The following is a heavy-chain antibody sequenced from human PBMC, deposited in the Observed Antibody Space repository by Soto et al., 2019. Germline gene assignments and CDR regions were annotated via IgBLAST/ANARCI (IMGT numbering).Heavy chain of an antibody. CDR3: SLDYTGAGNDAFDI. CDR2: ISAYNGNT. Sequence: QVQLVQSGAEVKKPGASVKVSCKASGYTFTSYGISWVRQAPGLGLEWMGWISAYNGNTNYAQKLQGRVTMTTDTSTSTDYMELRSLRSDDTAVYYCSLDYTGAGNDAFDIWGQGTMVTVSS. J-gene: IGHJ3*02. CDR1: GYTFTSYG. D-gene: IGHD4-4*01. V-gene: IGHV1-18*01.